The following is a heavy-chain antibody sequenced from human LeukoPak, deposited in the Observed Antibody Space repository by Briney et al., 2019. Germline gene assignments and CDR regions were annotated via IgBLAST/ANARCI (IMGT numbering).Heavy chain of an antibody. D-gene: IGHD6-19*01. CDR1: GFTFSSYG. Sequence: GGSLRLSCAASGFTFSSYGMHWVRQAPGKGLEWVAVISYDGSNKYYADSVKGRFTISRDNSKNTLYLQMNSLRAEDTAVYYCAEDRWLVNYFDYWGQGTLVTVSS. J-gene: IGHJ4*02. CDR2: ISYDGSNK. V-gene: IGHV3-30*18. CDR3: AEDRWLVNYFDY.